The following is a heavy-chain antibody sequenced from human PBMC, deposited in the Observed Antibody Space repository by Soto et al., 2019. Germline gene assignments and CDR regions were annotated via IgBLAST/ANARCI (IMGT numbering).Heavy chain of an antibody. J-gene: IGHJ6*02. V-gene: IGHV3-30*18. CDR1: GFTFSSYG. CDR3: AKDEKVWSGYYMVDVFADYYYGMDV. Sequence: QVQLVESGGGVVQPGRSLRLSCVASGFTFSSYGMHWVRQAPGKGLEWVAVISYDGSNKYYADSVKGRFTISRDNSKNTLYLQMNSLRAEDTAVYYCAKDEKVWSGYYMVDVFADYYYGMDVWGQGTTVTVSS. CDR2: ISYDGSNK. D-gene: IGHD3-3*01.